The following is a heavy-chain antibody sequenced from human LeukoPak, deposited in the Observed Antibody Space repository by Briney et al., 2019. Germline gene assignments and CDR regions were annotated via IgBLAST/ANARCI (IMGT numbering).Heavy chain of an antibody. CDR2: ISWNSGSI. D-gene: IGHD6-19*01. Sequence: PGGSLRLSCAASGFTFDDYAMHWVRQAPGKGLEWVSGISWNSGSIGYADSVKGRFTISRDNAKNSLYLQMNSLRAEDMALYYCAKEGGYSSGWFDYWGQGTLVTVSS. J-gene: IGHJ4*02. CDR1: GFTFDDYA. CDR3: AKEGGYSSGWFDY. V-gene: IGHV3-9*03.